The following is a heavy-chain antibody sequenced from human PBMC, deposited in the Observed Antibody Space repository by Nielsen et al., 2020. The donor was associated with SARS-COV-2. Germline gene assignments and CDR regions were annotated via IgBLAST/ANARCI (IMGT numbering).Heavy chain of an antibody. J-gene: IGHJ4*02. CDR3: AKDRGSLIVGATIGYFDS. CDR2: ISYDGSNK. V-gene: IGHV3-30-3*01. Sequence: GESLKISCAASGFTFSSYAMHWVRQAPGKGLEWVTVISYDGSNKYYADSLKGRVTISRDNSKNTLYLHMNSLRAEDTAVYYCAKDRGSLIVGATIGYFDSWGQGTLVTVSS. D-gene: IGHD1-26*01. CDR1: GFTFSSYA.